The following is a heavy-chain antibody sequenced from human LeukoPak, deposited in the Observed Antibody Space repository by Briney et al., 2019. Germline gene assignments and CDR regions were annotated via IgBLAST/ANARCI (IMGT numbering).Heavy chain of an antibody. CDR1: GSIFSDFY. D-gene: IGHD5/OR15-5a*01. CDR3: ASDQVSGVFDY. V-gene: IGHV3-11*05. CDR2: ISPDGSYT. Sequence: GGSLRLSCAGSGSIFSDFYINWIRQSPGKGLELLAYISPDGSYTTYGDSVKGRFVISRDNAKNSVSLQINSLRVEDTALYFCASDQVSGVFDYWGQGARVTVS. J-gene: IGHJ4*02.